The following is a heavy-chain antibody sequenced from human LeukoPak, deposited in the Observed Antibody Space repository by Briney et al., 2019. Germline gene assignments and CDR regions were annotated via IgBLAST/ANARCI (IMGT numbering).Heavy chain of an antibody. V-gene: IGHV3-33*01. D-gene: IGHD6-25*01. CDR2: IWYDGSNK. Sequence: PGGSLRLSCAASGFTFSSYGMHWVRQAPGKGLEWVAVIWYDGSNKYFADSVKGRFTISRDNSKNTLYLQMNSLRAEDTAVYYCARDQRYYYYMDVWGKGTTVTGSS. CDR3: ARDQRYYYYMDV. J-gene: IGHJ6*03. CDR1: GFTFSSYG.